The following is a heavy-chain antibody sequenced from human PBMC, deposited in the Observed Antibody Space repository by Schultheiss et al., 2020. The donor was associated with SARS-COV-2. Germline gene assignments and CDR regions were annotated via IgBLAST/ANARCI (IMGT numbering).Heavy chain of an antibody. CDR1: GFTFSSYS. V-gene: IGHV3-21*04. J-gene: IGHJ6*03. CDR3: AKGGYGDYGGYYYYYYMDV. CDR2: ISSSSRYI. D-gene: IGHD4-17*01. Sequence: GGSLRLSCAASGFTFSSYSMNWVRQAPGKGLEWVSSISSSSRYIYYADSVKGRFTISRDNSKNTLYLQMNSLRAEDTAVYYCAKGGYGDYGGYYYYYYMDVWGKGTTVTVSS.